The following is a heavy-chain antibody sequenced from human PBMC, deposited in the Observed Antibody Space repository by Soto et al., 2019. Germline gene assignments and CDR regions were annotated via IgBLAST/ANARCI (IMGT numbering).Heavy chain of an antibody. CDR3: AEISSPSIIMITFGGVYKDYFDY. D-gene: IGHD3-16*01. CDR1: GFTFSSYA. V-gene: IGHV3-23*01. CDR2: ISGSGGST. J-gene: IGHJ4*02. Sequence: GGSLRLSCAASGFTFSSYAMSWVRQAPGKGLEWVSAISGSGGSTYYADSVKGRFTISRDNSKNTLYLQMISLRAEDTAVYYCAEISSPSIIMITFGGVYKDYFDYWGQGTLVTVSS.